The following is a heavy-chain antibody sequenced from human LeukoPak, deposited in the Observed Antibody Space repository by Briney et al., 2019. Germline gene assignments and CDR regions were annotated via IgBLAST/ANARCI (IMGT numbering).Heavy chain of an antibody. D-gene: IGHD6-19*01. CDR3: ARDDIAVAGQDY. J-gene: IGHJ4*02. Sequence: GGSLGLSCAASGFTVSSNYLSWVRQAPGKGLEWVSVIYSGGSTYYADSVKGRFTISRDNSKNTLYLQMNSLRAEDTAVYYCARDDIAVAGQDYWGQGTLVTVSS. CDR1: GFTVSSNY. V-gene: IGHV3-66*01. CDR2: IYSGGST.